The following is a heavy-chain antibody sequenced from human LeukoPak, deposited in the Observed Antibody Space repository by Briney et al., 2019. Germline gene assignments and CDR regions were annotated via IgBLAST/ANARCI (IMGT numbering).Heavy chain of an antibody. D-gene: IGHD3-22*01. CDR3: ARDPYYDNSGRLFDY. V-gene: IGHV1-18*01. J-gene: IGHJ4*02. CDR1: GYTFTSYG. Sequence: AASVKVSCKASGYTFTSYGISWVRQAPGQGLEWMGWISAYNGNTNYAQKLQGRVTMTTDTSTSTAYMELRSLRSDDTAVYYCARDPYYDNSGRLFDYWGQGTLVTVSS. CDR2: ISAYNGNT.